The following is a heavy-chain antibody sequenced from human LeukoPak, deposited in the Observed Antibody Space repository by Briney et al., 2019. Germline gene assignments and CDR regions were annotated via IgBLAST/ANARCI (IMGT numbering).Heavy chain of an antibody. CDR2: IYYSGST. D-gene: IGHD4-17*01. CDR1: GGSISSSSYY. Sequence: SETLSLTCTVSGGSISSSSYYWGWIRQPPGKGLEWIGSIYYSGSTYYNPSLKSRVTISVDTSKNQFSLKLSSVTAADTAVYYCARLTLAALYGDYGIDYWGQGTLVTVSS. CDR3: ARLTLAALYGDYGIDY. J-gene: IGHJ4*02. V-gene: IGHV4-39*07.